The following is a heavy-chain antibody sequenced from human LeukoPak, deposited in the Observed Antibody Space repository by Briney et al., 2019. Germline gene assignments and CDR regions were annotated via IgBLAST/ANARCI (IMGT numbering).Heavy chain of an antibody. CDR2: INPNRGGT. D-gene: IGHD6-13*01. J-gene: IGHJ4*02. CDR1: GYTFTGYY. CDR3: AILGYSSSWYSGAFVDY. V-gene: IGHV1-2*02. Sequence: RASVKVSCKASGYTFTGYYMHWVRQAPGQGLEWMGWINPNRGGTKYAQKFQGRVTMTRNTSISTAYMELSSLRSEDTAVYYCAILGYSSSWYSGAFVDYWGQGTLVTVSS.